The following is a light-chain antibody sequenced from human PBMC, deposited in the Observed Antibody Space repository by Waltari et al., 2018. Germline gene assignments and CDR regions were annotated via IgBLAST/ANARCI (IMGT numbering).Light chain of an antibody. CDR3: SSYTTTSTVL. J-gene: IGLJ2*01. CDR1: SSDVGDGKY. Sequence: QSALTQPASVSWSPGKSIIISCTGTSSDVGDGKYVSWYQQHPGKAPKLMIYAVSNRPSGVSDRCSGSKSGNTASLTISGLQADDEAAYYCSSYTTTSTVLFGGGTELTVL. V-gene: IGLV2-14*03. CDR2: AVS.